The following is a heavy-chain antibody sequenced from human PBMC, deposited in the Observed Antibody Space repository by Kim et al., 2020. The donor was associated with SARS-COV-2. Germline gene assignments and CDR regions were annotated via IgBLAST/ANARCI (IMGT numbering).Heavy chain of an antibody. CDR1: GFTFSGSA. J-gene: IGHJ6*04. Sequence: GGSLRLSCAASGFTFSGSAMHWVRQASGKGLEWVGRIRSKANSYASAYAASVKGRFTISRDDSKTTAYLQMNSLKTEDTAVYYCTVAGTFIGYYGMDVWGDRTPVTVSS. V-gene: IGHV3-73*01. D-gene: IGHD6-19*01. CDR2: IRSKANSYAS. CDR3: TVAGTFIGYYGMDV.